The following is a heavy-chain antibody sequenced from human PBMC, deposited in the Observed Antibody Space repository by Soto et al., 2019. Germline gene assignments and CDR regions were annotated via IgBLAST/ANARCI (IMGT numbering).Heavy chain of an antibody. CDR3: AKGAWRGSGWCKWMDP. CDR2: ISGFDT. V-gene: IGHV3-23*01. Sequence: EVQLLESGGGLVQPGGSLRLSCEASGLTLRSNAMNWVRQAPGKGLQWVSSISGFDTYYADSVKGRFTISRDNAKNTWYLQLISLRVDDTARYYCAKGAWRGSGWCKWMDPWGQGTMVTVSS. D-gene: IGHD6-19*01. CDR1: GLTLRSNA. J-gene: IGHJ5*02.